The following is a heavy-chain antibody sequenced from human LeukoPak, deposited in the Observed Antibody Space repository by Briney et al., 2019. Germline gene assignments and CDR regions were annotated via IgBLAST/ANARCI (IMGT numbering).Heavy chain of an antibody. CDR2: ISSSSSGSIT. CDR1: GFIFSDYY. V-gene: IGHV3-11*01. CDR3: ARRTSTSTNDY. Sequence: PGGSLRLSCAASGFIFSDYYMSRIRQAPGKGLEWISYISSSSSGSITYYADSVKGRFTIYRDNAKNSVNLQMNSLRAEDTAVYYCARRTSTSTNDYWGQGTLVTVSS. J-gene: IGHJ4*02. D-gene: IGHD2-2*01.